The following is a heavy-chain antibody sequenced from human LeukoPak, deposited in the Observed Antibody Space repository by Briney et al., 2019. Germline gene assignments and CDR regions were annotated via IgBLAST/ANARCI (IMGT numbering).Heavy chain of an antibody. CDR3: ARGLYGSNLTYHYYALDV. V-gene: IGHV4-34*01. D-gene: IGHD4-23*01. Sequence: SETLSLTCAVYGGSFSGYYWSWIRQPPGKGLEWIGEINHSGSTNYNPSLKSRVTISVDTSKNQFSLKLSSVTAADTAVYYCARGLYGSNLTYHYYALDVWGRGTTVIVSS. J-gene: IGHJ6*02. CDR2: INHSGST. CDR1: GGSFSGYY.